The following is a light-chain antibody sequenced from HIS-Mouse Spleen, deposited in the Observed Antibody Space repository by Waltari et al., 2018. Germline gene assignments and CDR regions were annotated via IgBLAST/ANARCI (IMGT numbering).Light chain of an antibody. CDR2: EDS. Sequence: SYELTQPPSVSVSPVQTARITCSGDALPKKYAYWYQQKSGQAPVLVIYEDSKRPSGIPERVSGSSSGTMATLTISGAQVEDEADYYCYSTDSSGNHRVFGRGTKLTVL. J-gene: IGLJ2*01. V-gene: IGLV3-10*01. CDR3: YSTDSSGNHRV. CDR1: ALPKKY.